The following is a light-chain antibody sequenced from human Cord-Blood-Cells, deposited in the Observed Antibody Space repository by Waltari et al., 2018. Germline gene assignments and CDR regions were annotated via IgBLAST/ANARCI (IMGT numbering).Light chain of an antibody. CDR1: RSDVGGYNY. CDR3: SSYTSSSTRV. J-gene: IGLJ3*02. CDR2: DVS. Sequence: QSALTQPASVSGSPGQPITISYTGTRSDVGGYNYVSWYQQHTRKAPKLTIYDVSNRPAGVSNRFAGSKSGNTASLTISGLQAEDEADYYCSSYTSSSTRVFGGGTKLTVL. V-gene: IGLV2-14*01.